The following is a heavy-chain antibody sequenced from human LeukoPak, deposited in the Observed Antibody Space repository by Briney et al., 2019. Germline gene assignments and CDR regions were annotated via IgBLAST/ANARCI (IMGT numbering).Heavy chain of an antibody. D-gene: IGHD5-12*01. J-gene: IGHJ5*02. Sequence: GGSLRLSCAASGFTFSSYAMSWVRQAPGKGLEWVSTVSGSGSSTYYADSVKGRFTISRDNSKNTLSLQMNSLRAEDTALYYCAKGTAQSGTSLFDPWGQGTLVTVSP. CDR1: GFTFSSYA. CDR3: AKGTAQSGTSLFDP. V-gene: IGHV3-23*01. CDR2: VSGSGSST.